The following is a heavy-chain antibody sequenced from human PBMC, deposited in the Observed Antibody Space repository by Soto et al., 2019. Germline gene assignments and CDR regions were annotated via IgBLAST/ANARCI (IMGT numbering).Heavy chain of an antibody. CDR2: ISYDGSNE. J-gene: IGHJ4*02. V-gene: IGHV3-30-3*01. Sequence: QVQLVESGGGVVQPGRSLRLSCAASGFTFSNYAMYWVRQAPGKGLEWVAVISYDGSNEYYADSVKGRFTISRDNSKNTLYLQMNSLRAEDTAVYYCARAFITRISDGFDHWGQGTLVTVSS. CDR3: ARAFITRISDGFDH. D-gene: IGHD3-22*01. CDR1: GFTFSNYA.